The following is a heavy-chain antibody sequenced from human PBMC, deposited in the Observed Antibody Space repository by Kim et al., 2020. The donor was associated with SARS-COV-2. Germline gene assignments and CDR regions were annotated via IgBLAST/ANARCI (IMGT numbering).Heavy chain of an antibody. CDR3: AGSLGAYGDFEY. D-gene: IGHD3-16*01. CDR2: ISYDGTHT. V-gene: IGHV3-30*03. Sequence: GGSLRLSCAASGFSFRTFAMHWVRQAPGKGLDWVTLISYDGTHTYYSDSVKGRFTVSRDNSKNTLFLYVNNLRPEDTAVYSCAGSLGAYGDFEYWGQGTLVTVSS. J-gene: IGHJ4*02. CDR1: GFSFRTFA.